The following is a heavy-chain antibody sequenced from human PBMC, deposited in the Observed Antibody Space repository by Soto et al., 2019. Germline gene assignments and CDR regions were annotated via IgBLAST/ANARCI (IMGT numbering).Heavy chain of an antibody. V-gene: IGHV3-53*01. CDR2: IYSGGST. D-gene: IGHD3-3*01. Sequence: GGSLRLSCAASGFTVSSNYMSWVRQAPGKGLEWVSVIYSGGSTYYADSVKGRFTISRDNSKNTLYLQVNGLRAEDTAVYYCARDSRSFTIFGVVRAYGMDVRGQGTTVTVSS. CDR3: ARDSRSFTIFGVVRAYGMDV. J-gene: IGHJ6*02. CDR1: GFTVSSNY.